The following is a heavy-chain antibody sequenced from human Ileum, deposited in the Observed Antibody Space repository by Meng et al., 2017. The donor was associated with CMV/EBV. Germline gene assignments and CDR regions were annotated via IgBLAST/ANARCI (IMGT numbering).Heavy chain of an antibody. J-gene: IGHJ5*02. CDR3: ARCLHDVRELCWENWLAP. CDR2: ICGTGTT. Sequence: QVRVHEEGPGLGRPAATLSLTCADAGGALSTSSWNRSRQSAGSRLELIGRICGTGTTNYNPAFKSRVTFSLATSPTPFSLTLSSFSAAPTSVSSCARCLHDVRELCWENWLAPWGQGTLVTVSS. D-gene: IGHD1-7*01. V-gene: IGHV4-4*07. CDR1: GGALSTSS.